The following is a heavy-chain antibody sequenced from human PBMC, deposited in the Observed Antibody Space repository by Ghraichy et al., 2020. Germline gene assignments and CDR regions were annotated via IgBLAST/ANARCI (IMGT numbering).Heavy chain of an antibody. J-gene: IGHJ2*01. CDR2: ISGSGGSI. CDR1: GLTFSNFA. D-gene: IGHD1-26*01. Sequence: GGSLRLSCAVSGLTFSNFAMAWVRQAPGKGLEWVSTISGSGGSIWYADSGKGRFIISRDNSRSTFYLQMNSLRAEATAVYYCAKGKGSGSYVNWSFNIWGRGTPVTVSP. V-gene: IGHV3-23*01. CDR3: AKGKGSGSYVNWSFNI.